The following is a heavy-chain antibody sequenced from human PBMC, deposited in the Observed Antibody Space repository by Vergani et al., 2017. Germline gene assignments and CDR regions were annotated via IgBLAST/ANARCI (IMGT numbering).Heavy chain of an antibody. Sequence: EVQLLQSGGGVIQPGGSVRLSCAASGFTFSACPMTWVRQAPGKGPEWVSAISGSGGSTYYADSVKGRFTISRDNSKNTLYLQMNSLRAEDTAVYYCGRVADFYGLGSRLLDLWGQGILVTVSS. CDR1: GFTFSACP. CDR2: ISGSGGST. V-gene: IGHV3-23*01. D-gene: IGHD3-10*01. J-gene: IGHJ5*02. CDR3: GRVADFYGLGSRLLDL.